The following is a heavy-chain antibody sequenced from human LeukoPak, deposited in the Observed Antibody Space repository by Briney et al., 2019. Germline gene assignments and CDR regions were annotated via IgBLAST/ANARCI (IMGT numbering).Heavy chain of an antibody. Sequence: SETLSLTCTVSGGSISSYYWSWIRQPPGKGLEWIGYIYYSGSTNYNPSLKSRVTISVDTSKNQFSLKLSSVTAADTAVYYCARDMHSRWGIAAAGTGFDYWGQGTLVTVSS. J-gene: IGHJ4*02. CDR3: ARDMHSRWGIAAAGTGFDY. CDR1: GGSISSYY. V-gene: IGHV4-59*01. D-gene: IGHD6-13*01. CDR2: IYYSGST.